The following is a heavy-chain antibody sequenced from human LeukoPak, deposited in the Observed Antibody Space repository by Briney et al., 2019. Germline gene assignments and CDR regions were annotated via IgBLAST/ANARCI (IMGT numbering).Heavy chain of an antibody. D-gene: IGHD2-8*02. CDR1: GGSFSDYN. Sequence: SETLSLTCAVYGGSFSDYNWSWIRQPPGKGLEWIGEINHSGSASYNPSLKSRVNISGDAPKNQFSPDLSAVTAADTAVYYCATLQDYWLDVWGNGTTVTVSS. CDR2: INHSGSA. V-gene: IGHV4-34*01. CDR3: ATLQDYWLDV. J-gene: IGHJ6*04.